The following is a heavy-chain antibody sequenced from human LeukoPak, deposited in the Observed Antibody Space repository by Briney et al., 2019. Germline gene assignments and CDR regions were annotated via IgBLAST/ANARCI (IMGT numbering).Heavy chain of an antibody. CDR3: ARHAVRDGYNRHNDY. CDR1: GYIFTTYW. D-gene: IGHD5-24*01. CDR2: IYPGDSDT. Sequence: GESLKISCKGSGYIFTTYWIGWVRQMPGKGLEWMGIIYPGDSDTRYSPSFEGQVTISVDKSISTAYLQWSSLRASDTAIYYCARHAVRDGYNRHNDYWGQGTLVTVSS. V-gene: IGHV5-51*01. J-gene: IGHJ4*02.